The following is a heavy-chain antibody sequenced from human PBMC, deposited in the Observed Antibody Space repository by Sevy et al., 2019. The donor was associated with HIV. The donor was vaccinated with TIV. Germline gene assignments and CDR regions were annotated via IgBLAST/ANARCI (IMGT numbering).Heavy chain of an antibody. CDR2: IYWNDDK. J-gene: IGHJ6*02. CDR3: AHSSPRGGPYYYGMDV. V-gene: IGHV2-5*01. Sequence: SGPTLVNPTQTLTLTCTFSGFSLSTSGVGVGWIRQPPGKALEWLALIYWNDDKRYSPSLKSRLTITKDTSKIQVVLTMTNMDPVDTGTYYCAHSSPRGGPYYYGMDVWGQGTTVTVSS. CDR1: GFSLSTSGVG. D-gene: IGHD3-16*01.